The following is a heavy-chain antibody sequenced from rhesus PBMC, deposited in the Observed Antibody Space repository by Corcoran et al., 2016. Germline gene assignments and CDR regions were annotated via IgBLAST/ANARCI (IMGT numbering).Heavy chain of an antibody. CDR1: GFTFSSYG. CDR2: ICNGGGIT. V-gene: IGHV3S5*01. D-gene: IGHD6-25*01. Sequence: EVQLVESGGGLVQPGGSLRLSCAASGFTFSSYGMGRVRQAPGKGLEWVSYICNGGGITNYADAVKGRCTISRDNSKNTLSLQRNSLRAEDTAVYYCAKDQGQHPFSAAGGYWGQGVLVTVSS. J-gene: IGHJ4*01. CDR3: AKDQGQHPFSAAGGY.